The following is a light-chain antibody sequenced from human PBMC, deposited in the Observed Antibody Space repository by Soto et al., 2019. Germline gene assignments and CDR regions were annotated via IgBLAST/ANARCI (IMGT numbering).Light chain of an antibody. CDR1: QSVSSSY. CDR3: QQYHSWPPT. Sequence: DIVLTQSPGTLSLSPGERATLSCRASQSVSSSYLAWYQQKPGQAPRLLIYGASTRATVIPAGFSGSGSGTEFTLTISSLQSEDFAVYYCQQYHSWPPTFGQGTKVDIK. J-gene: IGKJ1*01. CDR2: GAS. V-gene: IGKV3-15*01.